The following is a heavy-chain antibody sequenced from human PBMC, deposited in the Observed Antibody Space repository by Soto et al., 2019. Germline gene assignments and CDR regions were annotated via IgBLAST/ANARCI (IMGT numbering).Heavy chain of an antibody. CDR1: GGSTSSSTYQ. V-gene: IGHV4-39*01. CDR2: VYYNGNT. D-gene: IGHD1-26*01. J-gene: IGHJ4*02. Sequence: SETLSLTCTVSGGSTSSSTYQWVWIRQPPGKGLEWIGNVYYNGNTYYNPSLKSRLTITVDTSNNQFSLKVTSVTAADTAVYYCARLSGSYNDRYFDSWGQGVLV. CDR3: ARLSGSYNDRYFDS.